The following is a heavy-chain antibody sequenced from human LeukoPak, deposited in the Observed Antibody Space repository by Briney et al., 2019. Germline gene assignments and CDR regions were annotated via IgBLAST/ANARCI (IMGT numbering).Heavy chain of an antibody. J-gene: IGHJ4*02. CDR1: GYTFTAYY. D-gene: IGHD6-6*01. CDR2: INPNSGGT. V-gene: IGHV1-2*02. CDR3: ARVSSSSYFDY. Sequence: ASVKVSCKASGYTFTAYYVHWVRQAPGQGLEWMGWINPNSGGTNYAQKFQGRVTMTRDTSISTAYMELSRLRSDDTAVYYCARVSSSSYFDYWGQGTLVTVSS.